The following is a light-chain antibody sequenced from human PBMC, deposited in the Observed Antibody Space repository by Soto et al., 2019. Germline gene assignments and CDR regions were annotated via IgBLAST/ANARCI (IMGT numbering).Light chain of an antibody. CDR1: QSIGKH. CDR3: QQRSNWPIT. V-gene: IGKV1-9*01. Sequence: DIQMTQSPSFLSASVGHRVTITFRASQSIGKHLNWYQQTHGKPPKILIYAASTLQSGVPSRFRGSGSGTEFTLTVSSLEPEDFEVYYCQQRSNWPITFGQGTRLEIK. J-gene: IGKJ5*01. CDR2: AAS.